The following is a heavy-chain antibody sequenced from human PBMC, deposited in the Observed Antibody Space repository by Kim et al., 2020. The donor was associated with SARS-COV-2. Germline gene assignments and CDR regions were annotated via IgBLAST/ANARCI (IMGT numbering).Heavy chain of an antibody. Sequence: KGRFTISRDNSKNTLYLQMNSLRAEDTAVYYCAKLHYGSGSYYGPNWFDPWGQGTLVTVSS. V-gene: IGHV3-53*01. D-gene: IGHD3-10*01. J-gene: IGHJ5*02. CDR3: AKLHYGSGSYYGPNWFDP.